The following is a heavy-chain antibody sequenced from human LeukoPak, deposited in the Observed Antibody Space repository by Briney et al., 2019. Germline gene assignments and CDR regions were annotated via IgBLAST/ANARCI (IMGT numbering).Heavy chain of an antibody. CDR1: GGSISSYY. CDR3: ARDRSLSSGWYFHAFDI. V-gene: IGHV4-4*07. J-gene: IGHJ3*02. D-gene: IGHD6-19*01. Sequence: SETLSLTCTVSGGSISSYYWSWIRQPAGKGLEWIGRIYTSGSTNYNPSLKSRVTMSVDTSKSQFSLKLSSVTAADTAVYYCARDRSLSSGWYFHAFDIWGQGTMVTVSS. CDR2: IYTSGST.